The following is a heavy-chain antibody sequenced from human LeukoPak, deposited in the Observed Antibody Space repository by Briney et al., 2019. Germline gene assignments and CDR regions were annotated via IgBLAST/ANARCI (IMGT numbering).Heavy chain of an antibody. V-gene: IGHV3-30*04. CDR3: ARTYSSGWYGDY. Sequence: GGSLRLSCAASGFIFSSFTMHWVRQAPGKGLEWVAVISYDGSNKYYADSVKGRFTISRDNSKNTLYLQMNSLRAEDTAVYYCARTYSSGWYGDYWGQGTLVTVSS. CDR2: ISYDGSNK. CDR1: GFIFSSFT. D-gene: IGHD6-19*01. J-gene: IGHJ4*02.